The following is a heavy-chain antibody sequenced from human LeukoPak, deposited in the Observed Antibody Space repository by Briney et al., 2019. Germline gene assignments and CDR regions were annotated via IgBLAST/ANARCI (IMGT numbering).Heavy chain of an antibody. Sequence: SETLSLTCTVSGGSIGSNYWTWVRQPPGKGLEYIGYIYYTGGTNYNPSLKSRVTISVDTSKNQISLRLSSVTAADTAVYFCAKYGNSGWVIDNWGQGTLVTVSS. J-gene: IGHJ4*02. V-gene: IGHV4-59*08. CDR2: IYYTGGT. CDR1: GGSIGSNY. CDR3: AKYGNSGWVIDN. D-gene: IGHD6-19*01.